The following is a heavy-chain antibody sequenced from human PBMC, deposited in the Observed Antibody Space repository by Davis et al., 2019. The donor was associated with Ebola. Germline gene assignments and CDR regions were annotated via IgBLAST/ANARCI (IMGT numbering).Heavy chain of an antibody. J-gene: IGHJ4*02. CDR2: IYSSGTT. D-gene: IGHD5-12*01. CDR3: ATSKNIVATPFDY. CDR1: GYSITTYH. Sequence: PSETLSLTCTVSGYSITTYHWNWIRQSPGKGLEWIGHIYSSGTTNYNPSLKSRVTISVDTSKNQFSLKLSSVTAADTAVYYCATSKNIVATPFDYWGQGTLVTVSS. V-gene: IGHV4-59*01.